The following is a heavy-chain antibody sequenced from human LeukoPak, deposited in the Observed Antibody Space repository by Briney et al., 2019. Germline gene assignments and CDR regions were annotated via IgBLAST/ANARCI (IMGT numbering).Heavy chain of an antibody. CDR1: GYTFTAYY. V-gene: IGHV1-2*02. CDR3: ARQVSSGRYYFDF. D-gene: IGHD6-19*01. Sequence: GASVTVSCKASGYTFTAYYMDWVRQARGQGLEWMGWINANSGGTNSAQRFQGRVTMTRDTSISTAYMELSRLRSDDTAVYYCARQVSSGRYYFDFWGQGTLVTVSS. CDR2: INANSGGT. J-gene: IGHJ4*02.